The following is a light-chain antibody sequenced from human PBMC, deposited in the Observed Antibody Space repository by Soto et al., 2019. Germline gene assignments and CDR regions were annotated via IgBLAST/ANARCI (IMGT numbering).Light chain of an antibody. CDR2: DDR. V-gene: IGLV3-21*02. J-gene: IGLJ2*01. CDR3: QVWDSSVDHVI. CDR1: NIGGKG. Sequence: SYELTQPPSVSVAPGQTARITCGGNNIGGKGLHWYHQRPGQAPVLVVYDDRDRPSGIPERFSGSNSGNTATLTISRVEAGDEADYYCQVWDSSVDHVIFGGGTKLTVL.